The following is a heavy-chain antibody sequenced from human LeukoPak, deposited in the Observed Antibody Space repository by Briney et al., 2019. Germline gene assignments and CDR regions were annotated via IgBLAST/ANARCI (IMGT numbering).Heavy chain of an antibody. J-gene: IGHJ4*02. CDR2: IYSSGNT. Sequence: SETLSLTCTVSGGSISSYYWSWIRQPPGKGLEWIGTIYSSGNTYYNPSLKSRVTISVDTSKNQFSLNLSSVTAADTALYYCARSVAGYSYDYWGQGTLVTVSP. V-gene: IGHV4-59*04. D-gene: IGHD5-18*01. CDR1: GGSISSYY. CDR3: ARSVAGYSYDY.